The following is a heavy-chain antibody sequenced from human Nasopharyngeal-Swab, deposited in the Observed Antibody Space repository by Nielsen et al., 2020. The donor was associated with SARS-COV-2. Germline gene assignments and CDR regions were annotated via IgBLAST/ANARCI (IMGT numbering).Heavy chain of an antibody. J-gene: IGHJ4*02. CDR2: ISYDGSNK. D-gene: IGHD5-18*01. Sequence: GESLKISCAASGFTFSSYGMHWVRQAPGKGLEWVAVISYDGSNKYYADSVKGRFTISRDNSKNTLYLQMNSLRAEDTAVYYCARDIRGYSSYYFDYWGQGTLVTVSS. V-gene: IGHV3-30*03. CDR3: ARDIRGYSSYYFDY. CDR1: GFTFSSYG.